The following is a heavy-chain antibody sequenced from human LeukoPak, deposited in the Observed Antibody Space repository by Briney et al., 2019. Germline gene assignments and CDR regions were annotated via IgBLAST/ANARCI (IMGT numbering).Heavy chain of an antibody. CDR1: GFTFSSYG. CDR3: ARELAGHYYGSGSSFDY. D-gene: IGHD3-10*01. CDR2: ISSATSSSSYI. V-gene: IGHV3-21*05. Sequence: GGSLRLSCAASGFTFSSYGMNWVRQAPGKGLEWISYISSATSSSSYIYYIDSVKGRFTISRDNAKNSLYLQVNSLRAEDTAVYYCARELAGHYYGSGSSFDYWGQGTLVTVSS. J-gene: IGHJ4*02.